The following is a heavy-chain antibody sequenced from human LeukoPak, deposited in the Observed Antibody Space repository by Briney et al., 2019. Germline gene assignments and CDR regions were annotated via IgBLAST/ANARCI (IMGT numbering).Heavy chain of an antibody. J-gene: IGHJ4*02. D-gene: IGHD3-22*01. CDR3: ARAPTNHRLVVVIRGGYYFDY. Sequence: ASVKVSCKASGYTFTSYGISWVRQAPGQGLEWMGWISAYNGNTNYAQKLQGRVTMTTDTSTSTAYMELGSLRSDDTAVYYCARAPTNHRLVVVIRGGYYFDYWGQGTLVTVSS. CDR2: ISAYNGNT. CDR1: GYTFTSYG. V-gene: IGHV1-18*01.